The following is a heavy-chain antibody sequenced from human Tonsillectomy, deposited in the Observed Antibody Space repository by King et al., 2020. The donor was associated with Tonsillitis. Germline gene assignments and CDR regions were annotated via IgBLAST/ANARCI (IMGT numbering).Heavy chain of an antibody. CDR2: IYTSGST. V-gene: IGHV4-4*07. CDR3: ARTHLPVMGGGHFWFDP. J-gene: IGHJ5*02. Sequence: VQLQESGPGLVKPSETLSLTCTVSGGSISSYYWSWIRQPAGKGLEWIGRIYTSGSTNYNPSLKSRVTMSVDTSKNQSSLKLSSVTAADTAVYYCARTHLPVMGGGHFWFDPWGQGTLVTVSS. D-gene: IGHD2-8*01. CDR1: GGSISSYY.